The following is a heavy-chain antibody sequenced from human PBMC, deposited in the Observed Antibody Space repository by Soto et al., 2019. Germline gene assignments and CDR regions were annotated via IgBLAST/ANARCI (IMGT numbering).Heavy chain of an antibody. CDR3: AREGPVAGNYGMDV. J-gene: IGHJ6*02. V-gene: IGHV1-69*06. CDR2: IIPIFATP. D-gene: IGHD6-19*01. CDR1: RGTLSPHS. Sequence: GASGKVSCKASRGTLSPHSISRVGHGPGQGLEWMGGIIPIFATPSYAHKFQGRVTITADKSTSTAYMELSSLRSEDTAVYYCAREGPVAGNYGMDVWGQGTTVTVSS.